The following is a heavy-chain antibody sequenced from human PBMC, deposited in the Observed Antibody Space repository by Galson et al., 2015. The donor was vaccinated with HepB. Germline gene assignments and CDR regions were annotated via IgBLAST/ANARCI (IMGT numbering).Heavy chain of an antibody. CDR2: INPSGGST. V-gene: IGHV1-46*01. CDR1: GYTFTSYY. D-gene: IGHD3-22*01. J-gene: IGHJ4*02. Sequence: SVKVSCKASGYTFTSYYMHWVRQAPGQGLEWMGIINPSGGSTSYAQKFQGRVTMTRDTSTSTVYMELSSLRSEDTAVYYCARVTHYYDSSGYIDYWGQGTLVTVSS. CDR3: ARVTHYYDSSGYIDY.